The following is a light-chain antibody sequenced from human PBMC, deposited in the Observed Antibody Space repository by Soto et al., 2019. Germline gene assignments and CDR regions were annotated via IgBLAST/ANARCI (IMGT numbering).Light chain of an antibody. Sequence: QSALTQPASVSGSPGQSITISCTGTSSDVGIYNYVSWYQQHPGKAPKLMIYEVTNRPSGVSDRFSGSKSDNTASLTISGLQAEDEADYYCSSYTISSTWVFGGGTKVTVL. CDR1: SSDVGIYNY. CDR2: EVT. V-gene: IGLV2-14*01. CDR3: SSYTISSTWV. J-gene: IGLJ3*02.